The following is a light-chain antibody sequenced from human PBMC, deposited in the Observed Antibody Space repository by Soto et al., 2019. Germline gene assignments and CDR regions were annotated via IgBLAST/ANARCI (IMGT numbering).Light chain of an antibody. V-gene: IGKV1-33*01. CDR3: QQYDNHPT. J-gene: IGKJ2*01. CDR1: QDISNY. CDR2: DAA. Sequence: DIQMTQSPSSLSASVGDRVTITCQASQDISNYLNWYQQKPGKAPKLLMYDAANLETGVPSRFSGSGSGTDFTFTISSLQPEDIATYYCQQYDNHPTFGQGTKLEIK.